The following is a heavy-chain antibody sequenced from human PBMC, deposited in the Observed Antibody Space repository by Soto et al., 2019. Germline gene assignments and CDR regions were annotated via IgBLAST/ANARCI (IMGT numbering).Heavy chain of an antibody. CDR3: ARGRVATIPDY. V-gene: IGHV1-69*01. CDR2: IIPIFGTA. Sequence: QVQLVQSGAEVKKPGSSVKVSCKASGGTFSSYAISWVRQAPGQGLEWMGGIIPIFGTANYAQKLQGRVTITADESTSTAYMGLSSRRSEDKAVYYCARGRVATIPDYWGQGTLVTVSS. D-gene: IGHD5-12*01. CDR1: GGTFSSYA. J-gene: IGHJ4*02.